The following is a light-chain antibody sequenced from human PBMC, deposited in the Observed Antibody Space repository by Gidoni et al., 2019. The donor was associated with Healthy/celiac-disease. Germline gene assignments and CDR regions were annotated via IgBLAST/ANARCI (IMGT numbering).Light chain of an antibody. J-gene: IGKJ4*01. CDR3: QQYNNWPLT. V-gene: IGKV3-15*01. CDR2: GAS. Sequence: ELVMPQSPATLSVSPGERATLSCRASQSVSSNLAWYQQKPGQAPRLLIYGASTRATGIPARFSGSGSGTEFTLTFSSLQSEDFAVYYCQQYNNWPLTFGGGTKVEIK. CDR1: QSVSSN.